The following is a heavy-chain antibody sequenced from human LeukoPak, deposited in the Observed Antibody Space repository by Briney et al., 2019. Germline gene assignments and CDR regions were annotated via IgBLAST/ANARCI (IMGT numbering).Heavy chain of an antibody. CDR3: ARDRQSGSYDGAVNY. Sequence: GASVKVSCKASGYTFNNYFMHWVRQAPGQGLEWMGRTNPNRGGTSYAQTFQDRVTMTWDTSISTAYMELSSLRSDDTAIYYCARDRQSGSYDGAVNYWGQGTLVTVSS. J-gene: IGHJ4*02. CDR1: GYTFNNYF. CDR2: TNPNRGGT. D-gene: IGHD1-26*01. V-gene: IGHV1-2*06.